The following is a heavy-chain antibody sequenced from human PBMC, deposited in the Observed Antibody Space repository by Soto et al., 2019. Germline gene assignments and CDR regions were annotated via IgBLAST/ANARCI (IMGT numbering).Heavy chain of an antibody. CDR2: ISGSGGST. CDR1: GFTFSSYA. CDR3: AKDMDSSSWYFYYYSMDV. V-gene: IGHV3-23*01. J-gene: IGHJ6*02. Sequence: EVQLLESGGGLVQPGGSLRLSCAASGFTFSSYAMSWVRQAPGKGLEWVSAISGSGGSTYYADSVKGRFTISRDTSKNTLYLQMSSLRAEDTAVYYCAKDMDSSSWYFYYYSMDVWGQGTTVTVSS. D-gene: IGHD6-13*01.